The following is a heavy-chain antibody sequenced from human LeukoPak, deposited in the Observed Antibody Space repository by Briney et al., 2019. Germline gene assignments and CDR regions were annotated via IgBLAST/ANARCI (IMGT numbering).Heavy chain of an antibody. J-gene: IGHJ4*02. D-gene: IGHD1-1*01. V-gene: IGHV3-7*05. CDR1: GFSFSAYW. Sequence: PGGSLRLSCAASGFSFSAYWMSWVRQAPGKGLEWVANIKVDGTEKYYVDSVKGQFTISRDNAENSLSLQMSGLRAEDTAVYYCARDWNGSGTAFDHWGQGTLVTVSS. CDR3: ARDWNGSGTAFDH. CDR2: IKVDGTEK.